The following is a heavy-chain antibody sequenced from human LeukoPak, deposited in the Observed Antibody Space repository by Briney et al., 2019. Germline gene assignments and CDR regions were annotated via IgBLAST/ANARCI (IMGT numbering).Heavy chain of an antibody. CDR1: GYTFTDYY. J-gene: IGHJ3*02. Sequence: ASVKVSCKVSGYTFTDYYMHWVQQAPGKGLEWMGLVDPEDGETIYAEKFQGSVTITADTSTDTAYMELSSLRSEDTAMYYCATDLTRWELLDAFDIWGQGTMVTVSS. CDR3: ATDLTRWELLDAFDI. CDR2: VDPEDGET. D-gene: IGHD1-26*01. V-gene: IGHV1-69-2*01.